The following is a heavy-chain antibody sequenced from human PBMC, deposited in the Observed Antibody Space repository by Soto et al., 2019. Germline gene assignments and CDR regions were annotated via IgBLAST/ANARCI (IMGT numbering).Heavy chain of an antibody. Sequence: GSLRLSCTSSGFTFGDYAMSGVRQATGKGLEWVGFIRTIAYGGTTEYSESVRGRFSITRDDSKSIVYLQMNSLKSEDTGIYYCATSILDYGDYYYGMDVWGLATTVTVSS. V-gene: IGHV3-49*04. CDR3: ATSILDYGDYYYGMDV. CDR2: IRTIAYGGTT. D-gene: IGHD4-17*01. J-gene: IGHJ6*02. CDR1: GFTFGDYA.